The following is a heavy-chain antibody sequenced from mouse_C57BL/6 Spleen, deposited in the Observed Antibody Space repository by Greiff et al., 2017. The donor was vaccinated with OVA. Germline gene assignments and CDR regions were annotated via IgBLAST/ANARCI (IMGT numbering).Heavy chain of an antibody. CDR1: GYTFTSYD. CDR3: ARHALRFYFDY. Sequence: QVHVKQSGPELVKPGASVKLSCKASGYTFTSYDINWVKQRPGQGLEWIGWIYPRDGSTKYNEKFKGKATLTVDTSSSTAYMELHSLTSEDSAVYFCARHALRFYFDYWGQGTTLTVSS. J-gene: IGHJ2*01. V-gene: IGHV1-85*01. CDR2: IYPRDGST. D-gene: IGHD1-1*01.